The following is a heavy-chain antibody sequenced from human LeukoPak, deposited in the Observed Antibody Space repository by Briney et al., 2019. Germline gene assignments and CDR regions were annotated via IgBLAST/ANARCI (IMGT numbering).Heavy chain of an antibody. V-gene: IGHV4-61*01. CDR2: IYYSGST. CDR3: ARDQGGYSSSWIDY. D-gene: IGHD6-13*01. J-gene: IGHJ4*02. CDR1: GVPVSSGSYY. Sequence: PSETLSLTCTVSGVPVSSGSYYWSWIRQPPGKGLEWIGYIYYSGSTNYNPSLKSRVTISVDTSKNQFSLKLSSVTAADTAVYYCARDQGGYSSSWIDYWGQGTLVTVSS.